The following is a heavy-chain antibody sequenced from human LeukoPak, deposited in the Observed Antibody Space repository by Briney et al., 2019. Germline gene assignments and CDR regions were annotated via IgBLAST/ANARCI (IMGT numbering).Heavy chain of an antibody. CDR3: ARGFTSPNWFDP. J-gene: IGHJ5*02. V-gene: IGHV3-53*01. D-gene: IGHD3-10*01. Sequence: GGSLRLSCAASGFTVSSNYMSWVRQAPGKGLEWVSVIYSGGSTYYADSVKGRFTISRDNSKNTLYLQMNSLRAEDTAVYHCARGFTSPNWFDPWGQGTLVTVSS. CDR2: IYSGGST. CDR1: GFTVSSNY.